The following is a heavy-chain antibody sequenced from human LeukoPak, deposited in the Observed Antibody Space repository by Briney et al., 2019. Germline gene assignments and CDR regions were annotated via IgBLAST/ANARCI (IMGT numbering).Heavy chain of an antibody. D-gene: IGHD3-3*01. CDR3: ARRRTYYDFWSGSQWFDP. Sequence: TSETLSLTCAVYGGSFSGYYWSWIRQPPGKGLEWIGEINHSGSTNYNPSLKSRVTISVDTSKNQFSLKLSSVTAADTAVYYCARRRTYYDFWSGSQWFDPWGQGTLVTVSS. V-gene: IGHV4-34*01. J-gene: IGHJ5*02. CDR2: INHSGST. CDR1: GGSFSGYY.